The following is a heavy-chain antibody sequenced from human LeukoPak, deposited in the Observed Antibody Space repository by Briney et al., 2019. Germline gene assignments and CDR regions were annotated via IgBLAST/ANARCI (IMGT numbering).Heavy chain of an antibody. D-gene: IGHD3-10*01. J-gene: IGHJ5*02. CDR1: GGSITSGYY. Sequence: SETLSLTCTVSGGSITSGYYWGWIRQPPGKGLEWIGSIYYSGNTYYNPSLKSRVTLSVDTSKKQFSLKLNSVTAADTAVYCCARLWFGEFGNWFDPWGQGTLVTVSS. CDR2: IYYSGNT. CDR3: ARLWFGEFGNWFDP. V-gene: IGHV4-39*01.